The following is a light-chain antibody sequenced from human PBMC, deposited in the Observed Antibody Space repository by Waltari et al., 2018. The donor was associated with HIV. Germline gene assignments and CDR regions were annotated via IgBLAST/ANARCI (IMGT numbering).Light chain of an antibody. CDR3: CSYVGVVKSCVL. J-gene: IGLJ2*01. V-gene: IGLV2-23*02. CDR1: SSNL. CDR2: EVS. Sequence: QSALTQPASVSGSPGQSITISCTGTSSNLVSWYQQHPGKTPKLIIYEVSKRPSGGSARFSASKSGNTASLTISGLQAEDEADYHCCSYVGVVKSCVLFGGGTKLTVL.